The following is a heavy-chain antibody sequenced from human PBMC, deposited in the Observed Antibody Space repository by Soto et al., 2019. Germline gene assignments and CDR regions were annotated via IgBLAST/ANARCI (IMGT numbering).Heavy chain of an antibody. CDR1: GYSFTNFW. CDR2: IHPRDSET. Sequence: EVQVVQSGAEVKKPGESLKITCKTSGYSFTNFWIGWVRQMPGKGLEWVGIIHPRDSETTYSPSFQGQVTISVDKSASTAYLQWTSLKASDSAVYYCAGRIDYDSSSSGFWGQGTLVTVSS. V-gene: IGHV5-51*01. D-gene: IGHD3-16*01. CDR3: AGRIDYDSSSSGF. J-gene: IGHJ1*01.